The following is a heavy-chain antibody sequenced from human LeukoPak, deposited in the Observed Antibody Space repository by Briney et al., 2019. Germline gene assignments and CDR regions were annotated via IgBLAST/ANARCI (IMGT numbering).Heavy chain of an antibody. V-gene: IGHV3-48*03. Sequence: PGGSLRLFCAASGFTFSNYEMNWVRQAPGKGVEWVSYIGTSGSTIYYADSVKGRFTISRDNAKNSLYLQMHSLRAEDTAAYYCARDRRDAYSQNFDYWGQGTLVTVSS. CDR3: ARDRRDAYSQNFDY. CDR1: GFTFSNYE. J-gene: IGHJ4*02. D-gene: IGHD5-24*01. CDR2: IGTSGSTI.